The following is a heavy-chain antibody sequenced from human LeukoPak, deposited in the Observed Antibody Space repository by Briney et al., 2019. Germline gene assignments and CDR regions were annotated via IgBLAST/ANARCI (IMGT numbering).Heavy chain of an antibody. CDR3: ATDRAWFDP. Sequence: PGGSLRLSCAASGITFSTAWMGWFRQAPEKGLEWVGRIKSKIGGATADYAAPVKDRFTISRDDSKNTLYLQMNSLKTEDTAVYYCATDRAWFDPWGQGTLVTVSS. J-gene: IGHJ5*02. D-gene: IGHD3-10*01. CDR1: GITFSTAW. CDR2: IKSKIGGATA. V-gene: IGHV3-15*01.